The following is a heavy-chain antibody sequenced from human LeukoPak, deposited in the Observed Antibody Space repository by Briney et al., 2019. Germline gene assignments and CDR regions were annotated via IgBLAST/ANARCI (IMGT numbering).Heavy chain of an antibody. Sequence: ASVKVSCEASGYTFTDYYVHWVRQAPGQGLEWMGWINPNNGDTNNAQKFQGRDTMTSDTSISTAYMELSRLRSDDTAVYYCARGISNLPYCGGDCYSDYWGQGTLVTVSS. V-gene: IGHV1-2*02. CDR1: GYTFTDYY. CDR3: ARGISNLPYCGGDCYSDY. J-gene: IGHJ4*02. CDR2: INPNNGDT. D-gene: IGHD2-21*01.